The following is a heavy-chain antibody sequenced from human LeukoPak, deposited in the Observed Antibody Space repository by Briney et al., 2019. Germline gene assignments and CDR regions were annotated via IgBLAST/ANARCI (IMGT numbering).Heavy chain of an antibody. D-gene: IGHD5-18*01. V-gene: IGHV3-30*18. CDR2: ISNDGSNK. CDR1: GFTFSFQG. J-gene: IGHJ4*02. CDR3: AKDRYSYGSYYFDY. Sequence: GGSLRLSCAASGFTFSFQGMHWVRQAPGKGLEWVAVISNDGSNKYYADSVKGRFIISRDNSKNTLYLQMNSLRAEDTAVYYCAKDRYSYGSYYFDYWGQGTLVTVSS.